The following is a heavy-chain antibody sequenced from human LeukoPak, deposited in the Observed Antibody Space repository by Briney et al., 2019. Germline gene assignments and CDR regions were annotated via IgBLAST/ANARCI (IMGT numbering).Heavy chain of an antibody. CDR2: ISSSSSYI. J-gene: IGHJ4*02. D-gene: IGHD3-22*01. V-gene: IGHV3-21*01. CDR3: ARDPDSSGYERFDD. CDR1: GFTFSSYS. Sequence: GGSLRLSCAASGFTFSSYSMNWVRQAPGKGLEWVSSISSSSSYIYYADSVKGRFTISRDNAKNSLYLQMNSLRAEDTAVYYCARDPDSSGYERFDDWGQGTLVTVSS.